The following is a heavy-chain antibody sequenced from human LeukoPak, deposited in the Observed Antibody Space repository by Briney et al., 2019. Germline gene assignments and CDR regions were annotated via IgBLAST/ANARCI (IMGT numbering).Heavy chain of an antibody. J-gene: IGHJ6*03. D-gene: IGHD2-2*01. V-gene: IGHV1-2*02. Sequence: GASVKVSCKASGYTFTGYYMHWVRQAPGQGLEWMGWINPNSGGTNYAQKFQGRVTMTRDTSISTAYMELSSLRSEDTAVYYCARDVRVPAAFQKYYYYYMDVWGKGTTVTVSS. CDR2: INPNSGGT. CDR1: GYTFTGYY. CDR3: ARDVRVPAAFQKYYYYYMDV.